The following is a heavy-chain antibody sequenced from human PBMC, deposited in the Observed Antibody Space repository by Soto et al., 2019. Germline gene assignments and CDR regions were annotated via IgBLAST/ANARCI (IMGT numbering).Heavy chain of an antibody. V-gene: IGHV4-59*01. J-gene: IGHJ4*02. Sequence: SETLSLTCTVSGGSISSYYWSWIRQPPGKGLEWIGYIYYSGSTNYNPSLKSRVTISVDTSKNQFSLKLSSVTAADTAVYYCAGDQGYSYGTETFFDYWGQGTLVTVSS. D-gene: IGHD5-18*01. CDR3: AGDQGYSYGTETFFDY. CDR1: GGSISSYY. CDR2: IYYSGST.